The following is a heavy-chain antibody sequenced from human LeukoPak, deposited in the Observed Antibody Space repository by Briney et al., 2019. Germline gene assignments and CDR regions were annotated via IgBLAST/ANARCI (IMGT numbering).Heavy chain of an antibody. D-gene: IGHD3-3*01. J-gene: IGHJ5*02. V-gene: IGHV4-61*08. Sequence: PSETLSLTCTVSGGSISSGGYYWSWIRQHPGKGLEWIGYIYTSGSTNYNPSLKSRVTVSVDTSKNQFSLKLSSVTAADTAVYYCARSTYEYNWFDPWGQGTLVTVSS. CDR1: GGSISSGGYY. CDR2: IYTSGST. CDR3: ARSTYEYNWFDP.